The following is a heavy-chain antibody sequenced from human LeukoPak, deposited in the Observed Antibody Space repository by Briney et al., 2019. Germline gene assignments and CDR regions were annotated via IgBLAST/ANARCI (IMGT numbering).Heavy chain of an antibody. CDR2: ISAYNGNT. Sequence: ASVKVSCKASGYTFTSYGISWVRQAPGQGLEWMGWISAYNGNTNYAQKFQGRVTITADKSTSTAYMELSSLRSEDTAVYYCARDLEWELLDYYYGMDVWGQGTTVTVSS. J-gene: IGHJ6*02. V-gene: IGHV1-18*01. CDR1: GYTFTSYG. D-gene: IGHD1-26*01. CDR3: ARDLEWELLDYYYGMDV.